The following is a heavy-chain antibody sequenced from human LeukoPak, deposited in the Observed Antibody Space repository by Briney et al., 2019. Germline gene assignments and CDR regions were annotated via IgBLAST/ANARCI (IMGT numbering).Heavy chain of an antibody. V-gene: IGHV4-4*07. Sequence: PSETLSLTCTVSGGSISSYYWSWIRQPAGKGLEWIGRIYTSGSTNYNPSLKSRVTMSVDTSKNQFSLKLSSVTAADTAVYYCARLDRYCSSTSCRSYYYYMDVWGKGTTVTVSS. CDR2: IYTSGST. CDR3: ARLDRYCSSTSCRSYYYYMDV. CDR1: GGSISSYY. J-gene: IGHJ6*03. D-gene: IGHD2-2*01.